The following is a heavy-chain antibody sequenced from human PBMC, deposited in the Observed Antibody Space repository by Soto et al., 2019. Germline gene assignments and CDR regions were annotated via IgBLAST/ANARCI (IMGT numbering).Heavy chain of an antibody. D-gene: IGHD4-17*01. CDR1: GFTFSNAW. CDR2: IKSKTDGGTA. J-gene: IGHJ3*02. V-gene: IGHV3-15*01. Sequence: KTGGSLRLSCAASGFTFSNAWMSWVRQAPGKGLEWVGRIKSKTDGGTADYAAPVKGRFTISRDDSKNTLYLQMNSLKTEDTAVYYCTTNDYDRAFDIWGQGTMVTVSS. CDR3: TTNDYDRAFDI.